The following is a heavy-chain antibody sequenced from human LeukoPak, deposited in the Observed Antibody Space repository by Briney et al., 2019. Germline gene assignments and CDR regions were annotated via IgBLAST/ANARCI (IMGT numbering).Heavy chain of an antibody. D-gene: IGHD4-17*01. Sequence: GGSLRLSCAVSGVIFSNAWMNWVRQAPGKGLEWVGRIKSKPDGETTDYAAPVKDRFTISRDDLRNMLYLHMSSLKTEDTAVYYCTTVDGDSGPPFEYWGQGTQVTVSS. J-gene: IGHJ4*02. V-gene: IGHV3-15*07. CDR2: IKSKPDGETT. CDR1: GVIFSNAW. CDR3: TTVDGDSGPPFEY.